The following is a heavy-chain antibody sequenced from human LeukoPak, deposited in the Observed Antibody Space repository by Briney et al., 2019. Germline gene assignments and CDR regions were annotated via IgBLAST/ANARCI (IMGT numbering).Heavy chain of an antibody. J-gene: IGHJ4*02. CDR1: GYRFTSYW. V-gene: IGHV5-51*01. Sequence: GESLKISCKGSGYRFTSYWIGWVRQMPGKGLEWMGIIFPGDSDTRYSPSFQGQVTVSADKSISTAYLQWSSLKASDTAMYYCVRQSGYNSGWYEDYWGQGTLVTVSS. CDR2: IFPGDSDT. CDR3: VRQSGYNSGWYEDY. D-gene: IGHD6-19*01.